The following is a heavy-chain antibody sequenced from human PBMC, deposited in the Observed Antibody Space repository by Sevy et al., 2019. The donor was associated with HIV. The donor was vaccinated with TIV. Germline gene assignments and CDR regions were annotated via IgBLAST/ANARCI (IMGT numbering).Heavy chain of an antibody. CDR3: ARGPPDGSYDYFDY. V-gene: IGHV3-21*06. Sequence: GGSLRLSCAASGFTFSSYNMNWVRQAPGKGLEWVSYISGSSNYIYYAESVKGRFIISRDNAKNTLYLQMNSLRADDTAVYYCARGPPDGSYDYFDYWGQGTLVTVSS. J-gene: IGHJ4*02. D-gene: IGHD1-26*01. CDR1: GFTFSSYN. CDR2: ISGSSNYI.